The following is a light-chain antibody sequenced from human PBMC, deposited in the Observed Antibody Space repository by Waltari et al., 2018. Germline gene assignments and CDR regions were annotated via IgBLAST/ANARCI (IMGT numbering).Light chain of an antibody. Sequence: QSVMTQPPSASGTPGQRVTISCSGSSSNIGSHYVSWYQPRPGTPPKLLIYRNNPRPPRXXXXXXGXKSGTSASLXXGGLRSEDEADYYCAAWDDSLSGVVFGGGTKLTVL. J-gene: IGLJ2*01. V-gene: IGLV1-47*01. CDR1: SSNIGSHY. CDR3: AAWDDSLSGVV. CDR2: RNN.